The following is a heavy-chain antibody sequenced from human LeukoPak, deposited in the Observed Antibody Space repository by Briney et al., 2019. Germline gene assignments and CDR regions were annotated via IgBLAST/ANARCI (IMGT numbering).Heavy chain of an antibody. Sequence: GGSLRLSCAASGLSVSNKYMSWVRQAPGKGLEWVSFIYSDGRTYYTDSVKGRFTISRDNSKNTLYLQMNSLRTEDTAVYYCARKDCSGGSCYSDYWGQGTLVTVSS. D-gene: IGHD2-15*01. V-gene: IGHV3-53*01. J-gene: IGHJ4*02. CDR1: GLSVSNKY. CDR3: ARKDCSGGSCYSDY. CDR2: IYSDGRT.